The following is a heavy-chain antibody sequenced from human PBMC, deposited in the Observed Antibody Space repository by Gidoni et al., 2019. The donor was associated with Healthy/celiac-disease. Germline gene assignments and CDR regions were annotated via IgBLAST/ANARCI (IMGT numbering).Heavy chain of an antibody. J-gene: IGHJ4*02. Sequence: EVQLVESAGALLHPAGSLRLSCAPSLFTFSTYWMHWGRQAPGKGLVWVSRINSDGSSTSYADSVKGRFTISRDNAKNTLYLQMNSLRAEDTAVYYCARADCGGDCYTPPFDYWGQGTLVTVSS. V-gene: IGHV3-74*01. D-gene: IGHD2-21*02. CDR1: LFTFSTYW. CDR2: INSDGSST. CDR3: ARADCGGDCYTPPFDY.